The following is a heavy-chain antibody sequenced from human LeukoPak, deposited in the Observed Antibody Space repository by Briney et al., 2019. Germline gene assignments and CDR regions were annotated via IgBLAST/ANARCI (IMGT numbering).Heavy chain of an antibody. V-gene: IGHV4-59*01. J-gene: IGHJ6*03. CDR1: GDSISRYY. CDR3: ARYDHAPSYYYYYMDV. D-gene: IGHD1-14*01. CDR2: YYGGRT. Sequence: SETLSLTCTVSGDSISRYYWSWIRQSPGKGLEWIGYYGGRTTYNPSLKSRVTMSVDTSKNQFSLKLTSVTAAATGVCYCARYDHAPSYYYYYMDVWGKGTTVTVPS.